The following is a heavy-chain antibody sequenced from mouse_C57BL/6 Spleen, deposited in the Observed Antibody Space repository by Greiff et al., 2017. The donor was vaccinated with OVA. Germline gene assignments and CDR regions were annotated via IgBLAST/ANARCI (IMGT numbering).Heavy chain of an antibody. Sequence: VQVVESGPELVKPGASVKISCKASGYTFTDSYINWVKQRPGQGLEWIGWIFPGSGSTYYNEKFTGKAPLPVDKSSSTAYMLLSSLTSEDSAVYFCSATIRLRRAMDYWGQGTSVTGSA. J-gene: IGHJ4*01. V-gene: IGHV1-75*01. CDR3: SATIRLRRAMDY. CDR2: IFPGSGST. CDR1: GYTFTDSY. D-gene: IGHD2-12*01.